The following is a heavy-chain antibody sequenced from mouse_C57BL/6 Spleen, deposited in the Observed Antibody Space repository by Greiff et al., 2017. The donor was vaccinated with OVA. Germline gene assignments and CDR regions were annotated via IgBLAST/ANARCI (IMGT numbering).Heavy chain of an antibody. Sequence: EVKLVESGAELVKPGASVKLSCTASGFNIKDYYMHWVKQRTEQGLEWIGRIDPEDGETKYAPKFQGKATITADTSSNTAYLQLSSLTSEDTAVYYCAGGYSNYEAWFAYWGQGTLVTVSA. CDR2: IDPEDGET. CDR3: AGGYSNYEAWFAY. V-gene: IGHV14-2*01. CDR1: GFNIKDYY. J-gene: IGHJ3*01. D-gene: IGHD2-5*01.